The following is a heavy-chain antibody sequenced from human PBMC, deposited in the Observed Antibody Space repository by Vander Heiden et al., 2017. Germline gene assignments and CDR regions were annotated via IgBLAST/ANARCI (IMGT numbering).Heavy chain of an antibody. J-gene: IGHJ4*02. Sequence: EVQLVESGGGLVKPGGSLSLSCVASGFTFNNAWMTWVRQAPGKGLEWVGRIKGKIDGGTIDYAAPVKGRFTISRDDSKNTVYLQMNSLKIEDTAVYYCTLVGCRDGSCYPDNWGQGTLVTVSS. CDR1: GFTFNNAW. CDR2: IKGKIDGGTI. CDR3: TLVGCRDGSCYPDN. V-gene: IGHV3-15*01. D-gene: IGHD2-15*01.